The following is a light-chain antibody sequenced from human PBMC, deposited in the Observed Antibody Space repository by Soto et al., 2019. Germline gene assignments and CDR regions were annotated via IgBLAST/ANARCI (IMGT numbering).Light chain of an antibody. J-gene: IGKJ2*01. CDR2: KAS. V-gene: IGKV1-5*03. Sequence: DIQMTQSPSTLSASVGDRVTITCRASESIKTWLAWYQQRPGKAPNLLIYKASSLQSGVSSRFSGSGSGTEFPLIIRSLQPDDSATYYCQQYNVYPYTFGQGTKVQI. CDR1: ESIKTW. CDR3: QQYNVYPYT.